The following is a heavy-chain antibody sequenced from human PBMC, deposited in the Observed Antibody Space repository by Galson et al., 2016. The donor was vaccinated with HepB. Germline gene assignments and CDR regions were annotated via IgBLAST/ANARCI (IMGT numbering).Heavy chain of an antibody. CDR3: VMDFSGREDY. D-gene: IGHD2-2*03. Sequence: SLRLSCAASGFTFSSYPVNWVRQAPGKGLVWVSRINEYGSRIDYADSVKGRFTISRDNAKNTLYLQMNSLRAEDTALYYCVMDFSGREDYWGQGTLVTVSS. V-gene: IGHV3-74*01. CDR2: INEYGSRI. J-gene: IGHJ4*02. CDR1: GFTFSSYP.